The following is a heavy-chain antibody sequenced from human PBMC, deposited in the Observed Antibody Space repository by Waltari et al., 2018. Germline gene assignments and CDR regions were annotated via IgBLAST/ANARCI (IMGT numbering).Heavy chain of an antibody. CDR2: IRNKANNYAT. CDR1: GFSFSGPA. J-gene: IGHJ2*01. CDR3: SRVASYWYFDL. V-gene: IGHV3-73*01. Sequence: EVPLVESGGALVQPGGSLKLSCVGSGFSFSGPAIHWVRQAPGAGLEWVGHIRNKANNYATEFAASVRGRFTISRDDAKNTVFLQMDRVTVEDTAVYFCSRVASYWYFDLWGRGTLVTVSS.